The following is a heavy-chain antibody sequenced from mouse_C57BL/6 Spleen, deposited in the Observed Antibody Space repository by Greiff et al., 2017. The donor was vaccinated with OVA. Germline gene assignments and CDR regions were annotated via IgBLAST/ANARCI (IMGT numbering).Heavy chain of an antibody. V-gene: IGHV1-69*01. D-gene: IGHD2-4*01. CDR1: GYTFTSYW. CDR2: IDPSDSYT. Sequence: QVQLQQSGAELVMPGASVKLSCKASGYTFTSYWMHWVKQRPGQGLEWIGEIDPSDSYTNYNQKFKGKSTLTVDKSSSTAYMQLSSLTSEDSAVYYCARRYDYDTPNYAMDYWGQGTSVTVSS. CDR3: ARRYDYDTPNYAMDY. J-gene: IGHJ4*01.